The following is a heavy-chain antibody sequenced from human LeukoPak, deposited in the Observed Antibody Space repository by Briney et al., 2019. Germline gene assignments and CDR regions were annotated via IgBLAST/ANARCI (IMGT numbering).Heavy chain of an antibody. CDR2: IYYSGST. CDR3: AREDSGYDQYYFDY. CDR1: GGSISSGDYY. D-gene: IGHD5-12*01. Sequence: PSETLSLTCTVSGGSISSGDYYWSWIRQPPGKGLEWIGYIYYSGSTYYNPSLKSRVTISVDTSKNQFSLKLSSVTAADTAVYYCAREDSGYDQYYFDYWGQGTLVTVSS. J-gene: IGHJ4*02. V-gene: IGHV4-30-4*01.